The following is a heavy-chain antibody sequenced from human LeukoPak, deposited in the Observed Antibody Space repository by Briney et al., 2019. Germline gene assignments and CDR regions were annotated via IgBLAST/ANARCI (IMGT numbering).Heavy chain of an antibody. V-gene: IGHV1-2*02. Sequence: ASVTVSCKASGYTFTGYYMHWVRQAPGQGLEWMGWINPNSGGANYAQKFQGRVTMTRDTSISTAYMELSRLRSDDTAVYYCARSPNRDYGDYWGQGTLVTVSS. CDR3: ARSPNRDYGDY. CDR2: INPNSGGA. CDR1: GYTFTGYY. J-gene: IGHJ4*02.